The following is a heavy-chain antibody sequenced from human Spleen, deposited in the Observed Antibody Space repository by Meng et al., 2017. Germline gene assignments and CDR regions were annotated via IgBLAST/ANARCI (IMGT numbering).Heavy chain of an antibody. D-gene: IGHD1-26*01. CDR3: ARSLRRELGGFDY. V-gene: IGHV3-30*04. CDR1: GFTFSSYA. Sequence: GGSLRLSCAASGFTFSSYAMHWVRQAPGKGLEWVAVISYDGSNKYYADSVKGRFTISRDNSKNTLYLQMNSLRAEDTAVYYCARSLRRELGGFDYWGQGTLVTVSS. J-gene: IGHJ4*02. CDR2: ISYDGSNK.